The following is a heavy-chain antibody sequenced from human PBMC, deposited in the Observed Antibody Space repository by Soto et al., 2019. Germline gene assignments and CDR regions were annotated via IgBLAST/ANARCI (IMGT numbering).Heavy chain of an antibody. J-gene: IGHJ3*02. CDR3: ARGEDTAMGEINDAFDI. CDR2: IYYSGST. D-gene: IGHD5-18*01. Sequence: QVQLQESGPGLVKPSQTLSLTYTVSGGSISSGGYYWSWIRQHPGKGLEWIGYIYYSGSTYYNPSLKSRVTISVDTSKNQFSLKLSSVTAADTAVYYCARGEDTAMGEINDAFDIWGQGTMVTVSS. CDR1: GGSISSGGYY. V-gene: IGHV4-31*03.